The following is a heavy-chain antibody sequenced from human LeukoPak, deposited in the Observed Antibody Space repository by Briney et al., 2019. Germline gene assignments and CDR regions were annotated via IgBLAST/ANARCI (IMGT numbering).Heavy chain of an antibody. CDR1: GLTISSYW. J-gene: IGHJ4*02. Sequence: GGSPRLSRAASGLTISSYWMSWVRQAPGKGLEWVANIKQDGSEKYYLDSVKGRFTISRDNAKNSVYLQINSLRVEDTAVYFCARENTAVPGGDCWGQGTLVTVSS. CDR3: ARENTAVPGGDC. CDR2: IKQDGSEK. D-gene: IGHD5-18*01. V-gene: IGHV3-7*01.